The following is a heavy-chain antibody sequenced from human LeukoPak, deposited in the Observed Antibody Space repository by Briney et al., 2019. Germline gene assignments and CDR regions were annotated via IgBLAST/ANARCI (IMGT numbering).Heavy chain of an antibody. CDR2: IYRAGGT. V-gene: IGHV3-53*01. CDR1: GFTVSSYS. D-gene: IGHD5-18*01. CDR3: AKDLSYGFFFYFDY. Sequence: GGSLRLSCAASGFTVSSYSMSWVRQAPGKGLEWVSVIYRAGGTSYADSVKGRFTISRDNSKSALYLQMNSLRAEDTAVYYCAKDLSYGFFFYFDYWGQGTLGTVSS. J-gene: IGHJ4*02.